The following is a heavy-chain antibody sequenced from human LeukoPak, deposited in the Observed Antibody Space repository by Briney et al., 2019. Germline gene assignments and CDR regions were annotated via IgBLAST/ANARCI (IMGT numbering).Heavy chain of an antibody. CDR3: AKSAIFGVVITDY. CDR2: IYSGGST. D-gene: IGHD3-3*01. CDR1: GFTVSSNY. Sequence: PGGSLRLSCAASGFTVSSNYMSWVRQAPGKGLEWVSVIYSGGSTYYADSVKGRFTISRDNSKNTLYLQMNSLRAEDTAVYYCAKSAIFGVVITDYWGQGTLVTVSS. J-gene: IGHJ4*02. V-gene: IGHV3-53*01.